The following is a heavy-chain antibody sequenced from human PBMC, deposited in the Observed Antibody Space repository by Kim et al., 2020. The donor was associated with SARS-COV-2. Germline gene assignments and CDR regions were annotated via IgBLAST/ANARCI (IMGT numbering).Heavy chain of an antibody. J-gene: IGHJ4*02. D-gene: IGHD3-22*01. Sequence: NYSPSFQGHVTISADKSISTAYLQWSSLKASDTAMYYCARNYYDSSGYSHWGQGTLVTVSS. V-gene: IGHV5-10-1*01. CDR3: ARNYYDSSGYSH.